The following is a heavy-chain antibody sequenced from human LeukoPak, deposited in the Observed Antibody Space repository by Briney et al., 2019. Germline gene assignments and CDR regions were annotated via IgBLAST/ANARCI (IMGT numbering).Heavy chain of an antibody. CDR2: ISYDGSNK. CDR3: AKEPYYYDSSGYPPDY. V-gene: IGHV3-30*18. Sequence: GGSLRLSCAASGFTFSSYGMHWVRQAPGKGLEWVAVISYDGSNKYYADSVKGRFTISRDNSKNTLYLQMNSLRAEDTAVYYCAKEPYYYDSSGYPPDYWGQGTLVTVSS. D-gene: IGHD3-22*01. J-gene: IGHJ4*02. CDR1: GFTFSSYG.